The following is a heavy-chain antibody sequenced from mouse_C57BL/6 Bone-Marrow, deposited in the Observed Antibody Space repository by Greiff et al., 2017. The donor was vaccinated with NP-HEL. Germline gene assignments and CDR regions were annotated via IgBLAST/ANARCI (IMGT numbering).Heavy chain of an antibody. Sequence: DVMLVESGGGLVKPGGSLKLSCAASGFTFSDYGLHWVRQAPEKGLEWVAYISSGSSTIYYADTVKGRLTISRENAKNTLFLQMTSLRSEDTAMYYCARPGAYYGPHYAMDYWGQGTSVTVSS. V-gene: IGHV5-17*01. CDR1: GFTFSDYG. CDR2: ISSGSSTI. J-gene: IGHJ4*01. D-gene: IGHD2-10*01. CDR3: ARPGAYYGPHYAMDY.